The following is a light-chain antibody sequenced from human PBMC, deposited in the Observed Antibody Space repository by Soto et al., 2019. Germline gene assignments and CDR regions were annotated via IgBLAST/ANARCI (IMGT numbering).Light chain of an antibody. CDR2: KAS. CDR3: QQYNSYLYI. J-gene: IGKJ2*01. V-gene: IGKV1-5*03. CDR1: QSISSW. Sequence: DIQMTQSPSTLSASVGDRVTITCRASQSISSWLAWYQQKPGKAPKVLIYKASSLERGVQSRFSGSGSGTDFTLTISSLQPDDFATYHCQQYNSYLYIFGQGTKREIK.